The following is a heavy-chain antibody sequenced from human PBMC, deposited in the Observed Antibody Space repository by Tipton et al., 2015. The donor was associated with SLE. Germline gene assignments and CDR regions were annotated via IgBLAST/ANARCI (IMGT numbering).Heavy chain of an antibody. D-gene: IGHD3-16*01. CDR3: ARDSLNWGSYYHGMDV. CDR2: IFYTGST. V-gene: IGHV4-59*01. J-gene: IGHJ6*02. CDR1: GGSISSYF. Sequence: TLSLTCSVSGGSISSYFWTWIRQPPGKGLEWIGHIFYTGSTTYNPSLKSRVTISVDTSKSQIFLSLNSVTAADTAVYYCARDSLNWGSYYHGMDVWGQG.